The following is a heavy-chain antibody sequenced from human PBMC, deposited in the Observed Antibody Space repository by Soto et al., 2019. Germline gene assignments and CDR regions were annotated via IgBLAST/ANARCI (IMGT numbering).Heavy chain of an antibody. CDR1: GKKKNKKK. J-gene: IGHJ1*01. CDR2: ISGSGGST. V-gene: IGHV3-23*01. D-gene: IGHD2-15*01. Sequence: GGSLRLSCAASGKKKNKKKMSWVRQAPGKWLEWVSVISGSGGSTYYADSVKGRFTLSRDNSKNTVYLQMNSLRAEDTAVYYCAKDSPVGVPLLRDLHDWGQGXLVTVYS. CDR3: AKDSPVGVPLLRDLHD.